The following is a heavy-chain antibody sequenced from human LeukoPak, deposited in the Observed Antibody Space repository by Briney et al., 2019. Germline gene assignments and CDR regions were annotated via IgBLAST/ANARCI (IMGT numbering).Heavy chain of an antibody. CDR3: AREGTAGTNLNWFDP. CDR2: ISYSGST. D-gene: IGHD1-1*01. J-gene: IGHJ5*02. Sequence: SETLSLTCTVSGGSISSYYWSWIRQPPGKGLEWIGYISYSGSTNFNPSLKSRVTISVDTSKNQFSLKLSSVTAADTAVYYCAREGTAGTNLNWFDPWGQGTLVTVPS. CDR1: GGSISSYY. V-gene: IGHV4-59*01.